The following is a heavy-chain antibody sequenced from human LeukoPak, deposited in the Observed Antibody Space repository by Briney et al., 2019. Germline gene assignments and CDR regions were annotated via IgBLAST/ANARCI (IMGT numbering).Heavy chain of an antibody. Sequence: SETLSLTCAVYGGSFSGYYWSWIRQPPGKGLEWIGEINHSGSTNYNPSLKSRVTISVDTSEDQFSLKLSSVTAADTAVYYCARAYVWGSYRYSPYYFDYWGQGTLVTVSS. CDR2: INHSGST. CDR3: ARAYVWGSYRYSPYYFDY. V-gene: IGHV4-34*01. J-gene: IGHJ4*02. D-gene: IGHD3-16*02. CDR1: GGSFSGYY.